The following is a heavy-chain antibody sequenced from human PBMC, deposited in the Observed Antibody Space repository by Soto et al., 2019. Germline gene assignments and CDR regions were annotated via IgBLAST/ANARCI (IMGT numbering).Heavy chain of an antibody. J-gene: IGHJ4*02. Sequence: GGSLRLSCTASGFTFGDYAMSWFRQAPGKGLEWVGFIRSKAYGGTTEYAASVKGRFTISRDDSKSIAYLQMNSLKTEDTAVYYCTRDHYDFWSGYYSDYWGQGTLVTVSS. CDR3: TRDHYDFWSGYYSDY. CDR1: GFTFGDYA. D-gene: IGHD3-3*01. CDR2: IRSKAYGGTT. V-gene: IGHV3-49*03.